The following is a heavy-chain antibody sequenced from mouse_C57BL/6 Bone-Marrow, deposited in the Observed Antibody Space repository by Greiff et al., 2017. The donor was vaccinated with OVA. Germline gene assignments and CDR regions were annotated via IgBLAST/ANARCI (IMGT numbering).Heavy chain of an antibody. CDR3: ARQDLTGTYWYFDV. J-gene: IGHJ1*03. CDR2: ISTGGGSP. D-gene: IGHD4-1*01. Sequence: EVQRVEPGGGLVQPGGSLKLSCAASGFTFSDYYMYWVRQTPEKRLEWVAYISTGGGSPYYPDTVKGRFTISRDNAKNTLYLQMSRLKAEDTAMDYCARQDLTGTYWYFDVWGTGTTVTVSS. CDR1: GFTFSDYY. V-gene: IGHV5-12*01.